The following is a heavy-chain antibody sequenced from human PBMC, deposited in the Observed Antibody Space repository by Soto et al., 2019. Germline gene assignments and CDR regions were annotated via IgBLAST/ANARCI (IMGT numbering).Heavy chain of an antibody. CDR1: GGTFSSYT. Sequence: QVQLVQSGAEVKKPGSSVKVSCKASGGTFSSYTISWVRQSPGQGLEWMGRIIPILGIANYAQKFQGRVTITADKSTSTAYMELSSLISEDTAVYYGARGTEDIVVVVAANDAFDIWGQGTMVTVSS. V-gene: IGHV1-69*02. D-gene: IGHD2-15*01. CDR3: ARGTEDIVVVVAANDAFDI. CDR2: IIPILGIA. J-gene: IGHJ3*02.